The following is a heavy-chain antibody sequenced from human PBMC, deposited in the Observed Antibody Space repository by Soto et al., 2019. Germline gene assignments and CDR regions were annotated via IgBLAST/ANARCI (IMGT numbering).Heavy chain of an antibody. CDR2: IIPILGIA. Sequence: QVQLVQSGAEVKKPGSSVKVSCKAPGGTFSRYTISWVRQAPGQGLEWMGRIIPILGIANYAQKFQGRLTSTADKTTSKAYMELTSLRSDDTAVYYCARSVLQQLTYYCYGMGVWGQGTKVPVSS. CDR3: ARSVLQQLTYYCYGMGV. D-gene: IGHD6-13*01. J-gene: IGHJ6*02. CDR1: GGTFSRYT. V-gene: IGHV1-69*02.